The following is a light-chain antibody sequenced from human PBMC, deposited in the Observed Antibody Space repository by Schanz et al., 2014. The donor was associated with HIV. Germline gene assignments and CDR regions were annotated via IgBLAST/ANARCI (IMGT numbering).Light chain of an antibody. V-gene: IGLV2-14*01. CDR1: NSDVGANNY. CDR2: DVS. Sequence: QSALTQPASVSGSPGQSITISCTGTNSDVGANNYVSWYRQHPGKAPKLVIYDVSNRPSGVSTRFSGSKSDNTASLTISGLQAEDEADYYCSSYTSSSTYVFGTGTKVTVL. CDR3: SSYTSSSTYV. J-gene: IGLJ1*01.